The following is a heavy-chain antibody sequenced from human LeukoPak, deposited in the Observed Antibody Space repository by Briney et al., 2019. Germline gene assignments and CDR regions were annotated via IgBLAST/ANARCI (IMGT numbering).Heavy chain of an antibody. CDR1: GGSISSSNW. V-gene: IGHV4-4*02. D-gene: IGHD6-19*01. CDR2: IYHSGST. Sequence: SGTLSLTCAVSGGSISSSNWWSWVRQPPGKGLEWIGEIYHSGSTNYNPSLKSRVTISVDTSKNQFSLKLSSVTAADTAVYYCARVIDGWYEDYWGQGTLVTVSS. J-gene: IGHJ4*02. CDR3: ARVIDGWYEDY.